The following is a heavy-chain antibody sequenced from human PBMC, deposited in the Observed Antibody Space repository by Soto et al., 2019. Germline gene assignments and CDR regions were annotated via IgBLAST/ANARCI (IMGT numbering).Heavy chain of an antibody. V-gene: IGHV5-51*01. CDR2: IYPGDSDT. J-gene: IGHJ3*01. CDR1: GYSFTSYW. D-gene: IGHD1-1*01. Sequence: GESLKISCKGSGYSFTSYWIGRVRQMPGKGLEWMGIIYPGDSDTRYSPSFQGQVTISADKSISTAYLQWSSLRPDDTAVYYCATWHEREHAYDVWGQGTTVTVSS. CDR3: ATWHEREHAYDV.